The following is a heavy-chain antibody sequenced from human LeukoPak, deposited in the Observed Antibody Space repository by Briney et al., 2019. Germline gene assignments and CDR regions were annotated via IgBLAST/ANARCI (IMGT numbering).Heavy chain of an antibody. CDR2: IYPGDSDI. J-gene: IGHJ4*02. CDR1: GYTFSTYW. CDR3: ARQGPSTGSYHY. D-gene: IGHD1-26*01. V-gene: IGHV5-51*01. Sequence: GESLKISCKASGYTFSTYWIAWVRQVPGKGLEWMGIIYPGDSDIRYSPSSEGHITISVDRSTNAAYLQWSSLKASDTAMYYCARQGPSTGSYHYWGQGTLVTVSS.